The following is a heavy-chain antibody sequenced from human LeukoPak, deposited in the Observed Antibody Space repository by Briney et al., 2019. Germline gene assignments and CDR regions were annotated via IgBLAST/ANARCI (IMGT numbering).Heavy chain of an antibody. CDR3: ASGRDYYYYMDV. D-gene: IGHD1-26*01. Sequence: GASVKVSCKASGGTFSSYAISWVRQAPGQGLEWMGGIIPIFGTANYAQKFQGRVTITADESTSTAYMELSSLRSDDTAVYYCASGRDYYYYMDVWGKGTTVTVSS. CDR2: IIPIFGTA. CDR1: GGTFSSYA. V-gene: IGHV1-69*13. J-gene: IGHJ6*03.